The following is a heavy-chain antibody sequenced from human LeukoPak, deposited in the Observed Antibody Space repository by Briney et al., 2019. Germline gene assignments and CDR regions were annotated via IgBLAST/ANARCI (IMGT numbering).Heavy chain of an antibody. V-gene: IGHV1-46*01. CDR1: GYTFTKYY. CDR3: ATDTLPDYGDYVYFDY. J-gene: IGHJ4*02. Sequence: ASVKVSCKASGYTFTKYYIHWVRQAPGQGLEWMGIINPSDGSTSYAQKFQGRVTMTEDTSTDTAYMELSSLRSEDTAVYYCATDTLPDYGDYVYFDYWGQGTLVTVSS. CDR2: INPSDGST. D-gene: IGHD4-17*01.